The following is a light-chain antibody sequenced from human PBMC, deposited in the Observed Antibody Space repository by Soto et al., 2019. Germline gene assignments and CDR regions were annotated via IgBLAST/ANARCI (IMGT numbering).Light chain of an antibody. Sequence: EIVLTQSPATLSLSLGERVTLSCRASQSVSSYLAWYQQKPGQAPRLLIYDASNRATGIPARFSGSGSGTDFTLTISSLEPEDFAVYYCQQRSNWPVTFGQGTKLEIK. CDR1: QSVSSY. CDR3: QQRSNWPVT. J-gene: IGKJ2*01. CDR2: DAS. V-gene: IGKV3-11*01.